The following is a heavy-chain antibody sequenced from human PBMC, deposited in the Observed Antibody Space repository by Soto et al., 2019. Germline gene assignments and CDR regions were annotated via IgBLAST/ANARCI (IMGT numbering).Heavy chain of an antibody. Sequence: GASVKVSCKTSGYTFTKYGISWVRQAPGQGLEWIGWVSPYNANTNHAQNFQGRVTMTTDTSTSTAYMELRSLRSDDTAVYYCSRVDPGETSPFDHWGQGTLVTVSS. CDR1: GYTFTKYG. V-gene: IGHV1-18*04. CDR2: VSPYNANT. CDR3: SRVDPGETSPFDH. D-gene: IGHD3-10*01. J-gene: IGHJ4*02.